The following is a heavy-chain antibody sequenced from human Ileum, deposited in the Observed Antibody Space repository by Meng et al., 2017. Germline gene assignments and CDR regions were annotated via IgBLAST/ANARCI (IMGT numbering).Heavy chain of an antibody. CDR1: GFTFSNSA. CDR2: IGGSGTST. CDR3: AREAWMPFWFDP. D-gene: IGHD5-12*01. V-gene: IGHV3-23*01. Sequence: DVQLPESGGGLIQPGGSLRLSCAASGFTFSNSAMSWVRQVPGKGLEWVSAIGGSGTSTYYADSVKGRFTISRDNSKNTVYLDIYSLRVDDAARYFCAREAWMPFWFDPWGLGTLVTVSS. J-gene: IGHJ5*02.